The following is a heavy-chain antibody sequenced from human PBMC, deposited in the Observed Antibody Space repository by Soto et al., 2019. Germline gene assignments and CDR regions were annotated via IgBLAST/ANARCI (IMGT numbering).Heavy chain of an antibody. J-gene: IGHJ3*02. CDR2: IIPILGIA. CDR1: GGTFSSYT. Sequence: ASVKVSCKASGGTFSSYTISWVRQAPGQGLEWMGRIIPILGIANYAQKFQGRVTITADKSTSTAYMELSSLRSEDTAVYYCARDYYDSSGYYARGIAFDIWGQGTMVTVS. V-gene: IGHV1-69*04. D-gene: IGHD3-22*01. CDR3: ARDYYDSSGYYARGIAFDI.